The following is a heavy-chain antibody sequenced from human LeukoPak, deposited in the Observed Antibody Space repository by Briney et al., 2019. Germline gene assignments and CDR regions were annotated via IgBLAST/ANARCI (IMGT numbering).Heavy chain of an antibody. J-gene: IGHJ6*02. CDR3: ARSLGATRYNLKYYFFYGLDV. V-gene: IGHV4-59*01. CDR2: IYGGGST. Sequence: SETLSLTCTVSGGSISSYYCSWIRQPPGKGLEWIGYIYGGGSTNYNPSLTSRVTISVDTSKNQFSLRLSSVTAADTAVYYCARSLGATRYNLKYYFFYGLDVWGQGTTVTVSS. CDR1: GGSISSYY. D-gene: IGHD1-26*01.